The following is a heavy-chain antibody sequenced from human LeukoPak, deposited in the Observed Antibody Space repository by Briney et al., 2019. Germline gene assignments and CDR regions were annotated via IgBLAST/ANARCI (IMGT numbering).Heavy chain of an antibody. D-gene: IGHD2-2*02. Sequence: GGSLRLSCAASGFPFSSYAMSWVRRAPGKGLEWVSAISGSGGSTYYADSVKGRFTISRDNSKNTLYLQMNSLRAEDTAVYYCAKVYGYYYYGMDVWGQGTTVTVSS. CDR3: AKVYGYYYYGMDV. J-gene: IGHJ6*02. CDR2: ISGSGGST. CDR1: GFPFSSYA. V-gene: IGHV3-23*01.